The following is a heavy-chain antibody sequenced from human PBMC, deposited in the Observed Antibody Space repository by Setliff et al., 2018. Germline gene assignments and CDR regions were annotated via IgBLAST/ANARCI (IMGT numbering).Heavy chain of an antibody. CDR2: IMPIFGST. V-gene: IGHV1-69*08. D-gene: IGHD3-3*01. J-gene: IGHJ6*02. CDR3: ARDTYIGDFWSGSRDPYGMDV. Sequence: SVKVSCKASGGSFSSFSIHWVRQAPGQGLEWMGRIMPIFGSTNYAQNFQGRVTITRDTSANTAYMELSSLRSEDTAVYYCARDTYIGDFWSGSRDPYGMDVWGQGTTVTVSS. CDR1: GGSFSSFS.